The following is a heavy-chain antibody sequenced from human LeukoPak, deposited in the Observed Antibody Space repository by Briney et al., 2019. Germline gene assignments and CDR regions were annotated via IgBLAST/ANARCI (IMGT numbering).Heavy chain of an antibody. CDR1: GFTFSNYW. V-gene: IGHV3-74*01. CDR3: AREYSSSSGRAFYY. D-gene: IGHD6-6*01. J-gene: IGHJ4*02. Sequence: GGSLRLSCAASGFTFSNYWMHWVRQGPGKGLVWVSRISPDGSTTTYADSVKGRFIISRDSAQNTVYLQMSSLRLEDTAVYYCAREYSSSSGRAFYYWGQGTLVTASS. CDR2: ISPDGSTT.